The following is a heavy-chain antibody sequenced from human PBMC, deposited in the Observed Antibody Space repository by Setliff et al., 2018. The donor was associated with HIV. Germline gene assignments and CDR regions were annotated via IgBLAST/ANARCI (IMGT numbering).Heavy chain of an antibody. J-gene: IGHJ1*01. CDR2: IIPIFGAA. Sequence: SVKVSCKASGGTFSRYTIRWVRQAPGQGLEWMGGIIPIFGAASYAQKFQGRVTITADESTSIAYMELSSLRSEDTAVYYCTRDGRHDRSGWYVIHQYFKHWGQGTLVTVSS. CDR3: TRDGRHDRSGWYVIHQYFKH. D-gene: IGHD6-19*01. V-gene: IGHV1-69*13. CDR1: GGTFSRYT.